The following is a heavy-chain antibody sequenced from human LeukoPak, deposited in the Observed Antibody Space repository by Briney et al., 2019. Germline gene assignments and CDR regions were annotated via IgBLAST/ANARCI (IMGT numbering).Heavy chain of an antibody. CDR1: GGSVSSGSYY. CDR2: IYYSGST. CDR3: ARNGRDGYNYYYYGMDV. J-gene: IGHJ6*02. V-gene: IGHV4-61*01. D-gene: IGHD5-24*01. Sequence: SETLSLTCTVSGGSVSSGSYYWSWIRQPPGKGLEWIGYIYYSGSTNYNPSLKSRATISVDTSKNQFSLKLSSVTAADTAVYYCARNGRDGYNYYYYGMDVWGQGTTVTVSS.